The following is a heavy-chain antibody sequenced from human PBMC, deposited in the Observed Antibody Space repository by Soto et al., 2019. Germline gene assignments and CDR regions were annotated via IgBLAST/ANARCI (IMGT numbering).Heavy chain of an antibody. CDR1: GGAFSGYY. D-gene: IGHD6-19*01. Sequence: TLSLTLAVYGGAFSGYYWSWIRQPPGKGLEWIGEINHSGSTNYNPSLKSRVTISVDTSKNQFSLKLSSVTAADTAVYYCARGRLVLLSYFDYWGQGTLVIVS. CDR3: ARGRLVLLSYFDY. J-gene: IGHJ4*02. CDR2: INHSGST. V-gene: IGHV4-34*01.